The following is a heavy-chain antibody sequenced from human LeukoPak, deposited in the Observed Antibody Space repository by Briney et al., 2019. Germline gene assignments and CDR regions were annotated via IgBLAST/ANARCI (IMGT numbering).Heavy chain of an antibody. CDR2: IIPIFGTA. V-gene: IGHV1-69*06. D-gene: IGHD2-2*01. CDR1: GGTFSRYA. Sequence: SVKVSCKASGGTFSRYAISWVRQAPGQGLEWMGGIIPIFGTANYAQKFQGRVTITADKSTSTAYMELSSLRSEDTAVYYCARDEGYCSSTSCPGHYWGQGTLVTVSS. CDR3: ARDEGYCSSTSCPGHY. J-gene: IGHJ4*02.